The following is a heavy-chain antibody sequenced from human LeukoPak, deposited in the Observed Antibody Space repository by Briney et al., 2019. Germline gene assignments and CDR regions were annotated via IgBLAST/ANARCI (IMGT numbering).Heavy chain of an antibody. J-gene: IGHJ3*02. CDR1: GFTFSTQA. Sequence: GGSLRLSCAASGFTFSTQAMTWVRQTPGKGLEWVSAINGKGGNTYYADSMHGRFTISRENSKNTLYLQMHSLRAEDTAMYYCAINILFAFDIWGQGTLVTVSS. CDR3: AINILFAFDI. D-gene: IGHD2/OR15-2a*01. V-gene: IGHV3-23*01. CDR2: INGKGGNT.